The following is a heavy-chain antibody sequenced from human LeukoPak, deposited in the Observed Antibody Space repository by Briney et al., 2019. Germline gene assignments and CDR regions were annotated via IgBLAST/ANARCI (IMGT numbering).Heavy chain of an antibody. J-gene: IGHJ5*02. CDR3: ARDVRGYSSGWYRNWFDP. CDR2: INTGNGNT. Sequence: ASVKVSCKASGYTFTRYPLHWVRQAPGQRLEWMGWINTGNGNTNYAQKLQGRVTMTTDTSTSTAYMELRSLRSDDTAVYYCARDVRGYSSGWYRNWFDPWGQGTLVTVSS. D-gene: IGHD6-19*01. CDR1: GYTFTRYP. V-gene: IGHV1-3*04.